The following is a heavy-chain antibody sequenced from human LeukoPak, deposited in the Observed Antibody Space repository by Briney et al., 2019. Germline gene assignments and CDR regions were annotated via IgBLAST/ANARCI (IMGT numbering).Heavy chain of an antibody. D-gene: IGHD5/OR15-5a*01. J-gene: IGHJ4*02. CDR3: ARDHVYGGADY. CDR2: TSGDGITT. Sequence: GGSLRLSCAASGYTFYNYAIHWVRQAPGKGLEWVSLTSGDGITTYFADSVKGRYTISRDNSKSSLFLQMNSLRTEDTALYYCARDHVYGGADYWGQGTLVTVSS. CDR1: GYTFYNYA. V-gene: IGHV3-43*02.